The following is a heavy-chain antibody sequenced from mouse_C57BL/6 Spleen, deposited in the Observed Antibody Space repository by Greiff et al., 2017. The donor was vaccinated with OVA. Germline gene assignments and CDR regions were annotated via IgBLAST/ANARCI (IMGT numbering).Heavy chain of an antibody. CDR2: ISTYYGDA. CDR1: GYTFTDYA. Sequence: LQESGPELVRPGVSVKISCKGSGYTFTDYAMHWVKQSHAKSLEWIGVISTYYGDASYNQKFKDKATMTVDKSSSTAYMQLSSLTSEDSAVYYCASNYGSSYWYFDVWGTGTTVTVSS. D-gene: IGHD1-1*01. J-gene: IGHJ1*03. V-gene: IGHV1-67*01. CDR3: ASNYGSSYWYFDV.